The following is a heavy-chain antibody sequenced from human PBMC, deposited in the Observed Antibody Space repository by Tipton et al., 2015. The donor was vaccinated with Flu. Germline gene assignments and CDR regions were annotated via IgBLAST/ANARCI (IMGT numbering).Heavy chain of an antibody. CDR2: INPNTGGT. Sequence: QVQLVQSGAEVKKPGASVKVSCKASGNTFTAFHIHWVRQAPGQGLEWMGWINPNTGGTNYVQKFQGRFTMTRDTSISTAYMELSSLRSDDTAVYYCARVVPSYQLLIDYWGQGTLVTVSS. CDR1: GNTFTAFH. J-gene: IGHJ4*02. CDR3: ARVVPSYQLLIDY. V-gene: IGHV1-2*02. D-gene: IGHD6-6*01.